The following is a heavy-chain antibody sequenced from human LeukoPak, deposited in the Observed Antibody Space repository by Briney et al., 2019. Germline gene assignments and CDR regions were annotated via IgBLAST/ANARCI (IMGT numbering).Heavy chain of an antibody. CDR3: AAEGRPTVVTFRKGAVDL. CDR1: GFTFTSSA. J-gene: IGHJ3*01. Sequence: SVKVSCKASGFTFTSSAVQWVRQARGQRLEWIGWIVVGSGNTNYAQKFQERVTITRDMSTSTVYTELSSLRSEDTAVYYCAAEGRPTVVTFRKGAVDLWGQGTMVTVSS. CDR2: IVVGSGNT. V-gene: IGHV1-58*01. D-gene: IGHD4-23*01.